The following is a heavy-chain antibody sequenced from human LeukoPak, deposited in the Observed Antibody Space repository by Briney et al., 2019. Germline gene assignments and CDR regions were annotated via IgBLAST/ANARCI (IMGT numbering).Heavy chain of an antibody. Sequence: PGGTLRLSCAASGFTFSSYGMSWVRQAPGKGLEWVSAISGSGGSTYYADSVKGRFTISRDNSKNTLYLKMNSLRAEDTAVYYCAKKMKRITMMGDAFDIWGQGTMVTVSS. CDR3: AKKMKRITMMGDAFDI. J-gene: IGHJ3*02. CDR2: ISGSGGST. D-gene: IGHD3-22*01. CDR1: GFTFSSYG. V-gene: IGHV3-23*01.